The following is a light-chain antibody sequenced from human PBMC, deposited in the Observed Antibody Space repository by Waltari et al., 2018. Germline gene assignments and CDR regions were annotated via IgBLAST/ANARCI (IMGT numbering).Light chain of an antibody. CDR2: HTS. Sequence: EIVFTQSQATLSLSPGETATLSCRASESVSKYLAWYQQKPGQAPRLLLYHTSTRYSGVPARFSGSGSGTDFSLTINRLEPEDFAVYYCQHYVNLPATFGQGTKLEIK. CDR3: QHYVNLPAT. CDR1: ESVSKY. V-gene: IGKV3D-15*01. J-gene: IGKJ1*01.